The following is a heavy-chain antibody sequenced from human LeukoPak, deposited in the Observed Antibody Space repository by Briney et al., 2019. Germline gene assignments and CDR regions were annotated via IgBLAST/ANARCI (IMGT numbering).Heavy chain of an antibody. Sequence: PSETLSLTCTVSGGSISSYYWSWIRQPPGKGLEWIGYIYYSGSTNYNPSLKSRVTISVDTSKNQFSLKLSSVTAADTAVYYCARDSGPYGMDVWGKGTTVTVSS. D-gene: IGHD5-12*01. CDR1: GGSISSYY. CDR3: ARDSGPYGMDV. J-gene: IGHJ6*04. CDR2: IYYSGST. V-gene: IGHV4-59*01.